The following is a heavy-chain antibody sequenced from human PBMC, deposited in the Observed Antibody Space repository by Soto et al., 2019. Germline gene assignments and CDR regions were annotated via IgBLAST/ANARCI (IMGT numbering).Heavy chain of an antibody. J-gene: IGHJ6*02. CDR1: GGTFSGYY. D-gene: IGHD3-22*01. Sequence: LSLTCVVYGGTFSGYYWSWIRQPPGKGLEWIGEINQSGSSNYYPSLQSRVTLSLDTSKNQLSLKLSSVTAADTAVYYCARTRRAYHSRTYSYSYSGMDVWGQGTTVTVSS. CDR3: ARTRRAYHSRTYSYSYSGMDV. CDR2: INQSGSS. V-gene: IGHV4-34*01.